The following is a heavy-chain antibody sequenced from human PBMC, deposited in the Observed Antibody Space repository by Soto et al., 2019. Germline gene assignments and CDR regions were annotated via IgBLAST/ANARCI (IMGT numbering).Heavy chain of an antibody. CDR1: GFTFSSYA. J-gene: IGHJ4*02. CDR3: ARLLQRGEVDY. CDR2: ISYDGSNK. V-gene: IGHV3-30-3*01. D-gene: IGHD1-26*01. Sequence: QVQLVESGGGVVQPGRSLRLSCAASGFTFSSYAMHWVRQAPGTGLEWVAVISYDGSNKYYADSVKGRFTISRDNSKNTLFLQMNSLRAEDTAVYYCARLLQRGEVDYWGQGTLVTVSS.